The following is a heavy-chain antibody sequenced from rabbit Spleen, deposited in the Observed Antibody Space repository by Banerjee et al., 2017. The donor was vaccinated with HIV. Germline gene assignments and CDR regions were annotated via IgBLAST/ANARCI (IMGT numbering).Heavy chain of an antibody. Sequence: QLTETGGGLVQPGGSLTLSCKASGIDFTKYYITWVRQAPGKGLEWIGIIYAAKGSTDYASWVNGRFTISSDNAQSTVDLKMTSLTAADTATYFCTRDDGSGHYIDGYFNLWGPGTLVTVS. CDR2: IYAAKGST. D-gene: IGHD1-1*01. CDR1: GIDFTKYY. CDR3: TRDDGSGHYIDGYFNL. V-gene: IGHV1S7*01. J-gene: IGHJ4*01.